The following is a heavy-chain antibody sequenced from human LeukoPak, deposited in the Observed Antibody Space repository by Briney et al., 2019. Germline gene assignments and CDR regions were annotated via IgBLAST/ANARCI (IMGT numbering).Heavy chain of an antibody. Sequence: GGSLRLSCAGSGFIFNNYAMHWVRQPPGKGLEWVSGISWNSGSIDYADSVKGRFTISRDNAKNSLYLQMNSLRAEDTAVYYCARGADGAFDYWGQGIVVTVSP. J-gene: IGHJ4*02. CDR1: GFIFNNYA. CDR2: ISWNSGSI. V-gene: IGHV3-9*01. CDR3: ARGADGAFDY. D-gene: IGHD5-24*01.